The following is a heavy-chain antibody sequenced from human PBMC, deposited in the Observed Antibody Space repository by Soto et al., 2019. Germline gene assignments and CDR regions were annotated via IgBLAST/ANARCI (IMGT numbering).Heavy chain of an antibody. CDR2: ISSSGSSV. Sequence: PGGSLRLSCAASGFTFSDYYMSWIRQAPGKGLEWVSKISSSGSSVYYADSVKGRFTISRDNANDSVYLQMNSLRAEDTAVYYCARDPIVEPNWGQGTLVTVSS. CDR1: GFTFSDYY. D-gene: IGHD3-22*01. CDR3: ARDPIVEPN. V-gene: IGHV3-11*01. J-gene: IGHJ4*02.